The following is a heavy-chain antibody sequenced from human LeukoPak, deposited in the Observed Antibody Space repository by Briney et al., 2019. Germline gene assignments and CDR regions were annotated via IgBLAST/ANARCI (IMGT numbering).Heavy chain of an antibody. CDR1: GFAFETYV. V-gene: IGHV3-30*03. CDR3: ARSFTVTTVLDY. Sequence: GGSLRLSCAASGFAFETYVIHWVRQAPGKGLEWVAVISYDGNIKYNADSVKGRFTVSRDNSQSTLFLQLSSLRSEDTAVYYCARSFTVTTVLDYWGQGTLVTVSS. D-gene: IGHD4-11*01. J-gene: IGHJ4*02. CDR2: ISYDGNIK.